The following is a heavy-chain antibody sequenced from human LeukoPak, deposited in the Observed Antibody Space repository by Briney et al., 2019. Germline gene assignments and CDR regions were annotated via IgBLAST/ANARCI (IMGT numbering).Heavy chain of an antibody. Sequence: GGSLRLSCAASGFTVSSNYMSWVRQAPGKGLEWVSVIYSGGSTYYADSVKGRFTISRDNSKNTLYLQMNSLRAEDTAVYYCARHVFGDPLTDWGQGTLVTVSS. CDR1: GFTVSSNY. J-gene: IGHJ4*02. CDR2: IYSGGST. CDR3: ARHVFGDPLTD. D-gene: IGHD2-21*02. V-gene: IGHV3-66*04.